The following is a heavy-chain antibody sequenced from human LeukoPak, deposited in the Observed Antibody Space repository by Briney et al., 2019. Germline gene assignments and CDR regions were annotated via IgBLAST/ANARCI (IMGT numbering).Heavy chain of an antibody. D-gene: IGHD5-18*01. CDR2: INANSGPP. Sequence: ASVKVSCKASGYTFNGYYMHWVRQAPGQGLEWMGWINANSGPPNYAQKFQGRVTMTRDTSISTAYKDLSRLRSDDTAVYYCARGGGGYSYGSDYWGQGTLVTVSS. CDR1: GYTFNGYY. V-gene: IGHV1-2*02. J-gene: IGHJ4*02. CDR3: ARGGGGYSYGSDY.